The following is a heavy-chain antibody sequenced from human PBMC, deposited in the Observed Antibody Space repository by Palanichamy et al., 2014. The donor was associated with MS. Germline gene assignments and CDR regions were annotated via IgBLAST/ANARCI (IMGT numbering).Heavy chain of an antibody. Sequence: EVQLVESGGGLVKPGGSLRLSCAASGFTFSSYSMNWVRQAPGKGLEWVSSISSSSSYIYYADSVKGRSTISRDNAKNSLYLQMNSLRAEDTAVYYCARDGVSVGATTEAVDYWGQGTLVTVSS. CDR3: ARDGVSVGATTEAVDY. D-gene: IGHD1-26*01. CDR2: ISSSSSYI. V-gene: IGHV3-21*01. J-gene: IGHJ4*02. CDR1: GFTFSSYS.